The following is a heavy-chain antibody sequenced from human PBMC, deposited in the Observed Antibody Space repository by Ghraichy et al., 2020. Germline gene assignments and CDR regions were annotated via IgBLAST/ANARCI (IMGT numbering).Heavy chain of an antibody. J-gene: IGHJ4*02. CDR1: GFTVSSNY. CDR3: ASGKVEMATIYYFDY. V-gene: IGHV3-66*01. CDR2: IYSGGST. Sequence: GGSRLSCAASGFTVSSNYMSWVRQAPGKGLEWVSVIYSGGSTYYADSVKGRFTISRDNSKNTLYLRMNSLRAEDTAVYYCASGKVEMATIYYFDYWGQGTLVTVSS. D-gene: IGHD5-24*01.